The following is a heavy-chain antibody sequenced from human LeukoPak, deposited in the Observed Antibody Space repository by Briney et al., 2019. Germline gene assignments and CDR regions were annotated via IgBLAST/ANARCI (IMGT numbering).Heavy chain of an antibody. V-gene: IGHV1-69*04. D-gene: IGHD2-15*01. Sequence: SVKVSCKASGGTFGSYAISWVRQAPGQGLEWMGRIIPIFGIANYAQKFQGRVTITADKSTSTAHMELSSLRSEDTAVYYCAREYCSGGSCYAEFDYWGQGTLVTVSS. CDR2: IIPIFGIA. CDR1: GGTFGSYA. J-gene: IGHJ4*02. CDR3: AREYCSGGSCYAEFDY.